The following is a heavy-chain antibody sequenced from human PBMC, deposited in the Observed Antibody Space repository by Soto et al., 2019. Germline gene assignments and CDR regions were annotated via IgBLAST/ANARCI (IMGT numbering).Heavy chain of an antibody. J-gene: IGHJ6*02. CDR2: ISAYNGNT. CDR1: AYPFTRYG. Sequence: SVKVTCNSSAYPFTRYGISWVRQAPGQGLEWIGWISAYNGNTNYSQKLQGRVTMTTDTSTSTAYMELRSLRSDDTAVYYCARERATIFGVVITSYDYDGMDVWGQGTTVT. D-gene: IGHD3-3*01. V-gene: IGHV1-18*01. CDR3: ARERATIFGVVITSYDYDGMDV.